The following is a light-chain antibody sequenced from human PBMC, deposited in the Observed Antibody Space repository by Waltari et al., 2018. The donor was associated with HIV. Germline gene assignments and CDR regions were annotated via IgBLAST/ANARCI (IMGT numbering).Light chain of an antibody. V-gene: IGKV3-20*01. CDR2: GAS. CDR1: QSVSNNY. Sequence: ENVLTPSPGTLSLSPGEGATLSCWASQSVSNNYLAWYQQRPGQAPRLLIYGASSRATGIPDRFSGSGSGTDFTLTISRLEPEDFAVYYCQQYGRSPLTFGGGTKVELK. CDR3: QQYGRSPLT. J-gene: IGKJ4*01.